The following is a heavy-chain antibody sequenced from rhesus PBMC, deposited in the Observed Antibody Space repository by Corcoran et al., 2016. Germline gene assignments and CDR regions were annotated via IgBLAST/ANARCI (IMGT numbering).Heavy chain of an antibody. J-gene: IGHJ2*01. Sequence: QVQLQESGPGLVKPSETLSLTCAVSGYSISIGYYWGWIRQSPGKGLEYIGYIGGSSGSIYYNPSLKSRVTISKDTSRNQFSLKFNSMTAADTAVYYCAREQNWYFDLWGPGTPITISS. CDR3: AREQNWYFDL. V-gene: IGHV4-99*02. CDR2: IGGSSGSI. CDR1: GYSISIGYY.